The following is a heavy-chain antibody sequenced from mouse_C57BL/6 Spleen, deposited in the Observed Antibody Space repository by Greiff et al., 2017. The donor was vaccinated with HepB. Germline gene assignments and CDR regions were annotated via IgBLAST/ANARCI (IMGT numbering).Heavy chain of an antibody. CDR1: GYTFTDYY. V-gene: IGHV1-76*01. CDR3: ALLRTRGYYAMDY. J-gene: IGHJ4*01. CDR2: IYPGSGNT. D-gene: IGHD1-1*01. Sequence: VQLQQSGAELVRPGASVKLSCKASGYTFTDYYINWVKQRPGQGLEWIARIYPGSGNTYYNEKFKGKATLTAEKSSSTAYMQLSSLTSEDSAVYFCALLRTRGYYAMDYWGQGTSVTVSS.